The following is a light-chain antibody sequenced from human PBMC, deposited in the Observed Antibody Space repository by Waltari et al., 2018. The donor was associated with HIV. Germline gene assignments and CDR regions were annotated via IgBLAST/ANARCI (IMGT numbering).Light chain of an antibody. CDR3: GTWYSSLSLYV. CDR1: KSTLPNPY. CDR2: DND. V-gene: IGLV1-51*01. J-gene: IGLJ1*01. Sequence: LTQPPSVSPAPGPRVTLSCSGGKSTLPNPYVSLYQQVPWRAPRLLISDNDNRPSGIPDRRSASKAGVSATLGITGGQIVDEADYYCGTWYSSLSLYVFGAGTTVVVL.